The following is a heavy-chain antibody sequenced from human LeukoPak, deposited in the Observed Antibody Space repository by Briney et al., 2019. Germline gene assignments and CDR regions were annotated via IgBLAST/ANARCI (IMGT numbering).Heavy chain of an antibody. CDR1: GYAFSAYY. Sequence: GASVKVSCKSSGYAFSAYYINWVRQAPGQELEWMGRINPNSGDTNFAQKFQGRVTMTRDKSISTAYMGLTRLSSDDRAVYYCARGAGVTGTNWVRLDHFDFWGQGTLITVPS. D-gene: IGHD1-7*01. CDR3: ARGAGVTGTNWVRLDHFDF. V-gene: IGHV1-2*06. J-gene: IGHJ4*02. CDR2: INPNSGDT.